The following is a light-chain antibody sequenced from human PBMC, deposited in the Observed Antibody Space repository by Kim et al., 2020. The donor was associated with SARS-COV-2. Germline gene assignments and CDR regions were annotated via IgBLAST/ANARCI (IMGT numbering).Light chain of an antibody. CDR3: QVWDSSSDHRVV. V-gene: IGLV3-21*04. J-gene: IGLJ2*01. Sequence: PGKTGRCSCGGKSIGSKSVHWYQEKSGQAPVLVIYYDSDRPSGIPERFSGSNSGNTATLTISRVEAGDEADYYCQVWDSSSDHRVVFGGGTQLTVL. CDR1: SIGSKS. CDR2: YDS.